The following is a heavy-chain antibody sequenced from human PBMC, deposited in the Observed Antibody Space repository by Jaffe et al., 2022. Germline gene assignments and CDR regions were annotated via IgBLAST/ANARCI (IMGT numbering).Heavy chain of an antibody. CDR2: ISSSSSYI. D-gene: IGHD3-9*01. CDR3: ARERNYDILTGYWRRTDQSDAFDI. CDR1: GFTFSSYS. J-gene: IGHJ3*02. Sequence: EVQLVESGGGLVKPGGSLRLSCAASGFTFSSYSMNWVRQAPGKGLEWVSSISSSSSYIYYADSVKGRFTISRDNAKNSLYLQMNSLRAEDTAVYYCARERNYDILTGYWRRTDQSDAFDIWGQGTMVTVSS. V-gene: IGHV3-21*01.